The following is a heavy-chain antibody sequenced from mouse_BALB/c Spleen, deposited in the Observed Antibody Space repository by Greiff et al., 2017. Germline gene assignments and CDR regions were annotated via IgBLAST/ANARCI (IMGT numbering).Heavy chain of an antibody. CDR1: GYTFTSYY. CDR2: INPSNGGT. Sequence: VQLQESGAELVKPGASVKLSCKASGYTFTSYYMYWVKQRPGQGLEWIGEINPSNGGTNFNEKFKSKATLTVDKSSSTAYMQLSSLTSEDSAVYYCTRLIKGYYYAMDYWGQGTSVTVSS. D-gene: IGHD2-4*01. CDR3: TRLIKGYYYAMDY. J-gene: IGHJ4*01. V-gene: IGHV1S81*02.